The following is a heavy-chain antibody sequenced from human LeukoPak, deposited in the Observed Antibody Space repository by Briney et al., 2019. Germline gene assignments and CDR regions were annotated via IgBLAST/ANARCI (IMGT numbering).Heavy chain of an antibody. Sequence: ASVKVSCKASGDTFTGYYIHWVRQAPGQGLEWMGWINPNSGGTNYAQKFQGRVTMTRDTSISTAYMELSSLRSEDTAVYYCARGSDYYYYMDVWGKGTTVTVSS. J-gene: IGHJ6*03. CDR2: INPNSGGT. CDR1: GDTFTGYY. CDR3: ARGSDYYYYMDV. V-gene: IGHV1-2*02.